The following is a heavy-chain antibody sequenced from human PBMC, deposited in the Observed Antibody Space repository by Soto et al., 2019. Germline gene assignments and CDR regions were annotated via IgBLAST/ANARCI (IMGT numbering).Heavy chain of an antibody. CDR3: AKGAAYCGGDCYSGWFDP. Sequence: EVQLLESGGGLVQPGGSLRLSCAASGFTFSSYAMSWVRQAPGKGLEWVSAISGSGGSTYYADSVKGRFTISRDNSKHTLYLQMNGRRAEDTAVYYCAKGAAYCGGDCYSGWFDPWGQGTLVTVSS. J-gene: IGHJ5*02. CDR2: ISGSGGST. CDR1: GFTFSSYA. D-gene: IGHD2-21*02. V-gene: IGHV3-23*01.